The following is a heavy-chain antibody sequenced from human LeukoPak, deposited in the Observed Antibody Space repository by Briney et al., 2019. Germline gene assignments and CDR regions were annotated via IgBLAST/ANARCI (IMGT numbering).Heavy chain of an antibody. Sequence: GRSLRLSCAASGFTFSSYAMHRVRQAPGKGLEWVAVISYDGSNKYYADSVKGRFTISRDNSKNTLYLQMNSLRAEDTAVYYCAREDYGTFDYWGQGTLVTVPS. CDR1: GFTFSSYA. J-gene: IGHJ4*02. CDR3: AREDYGTFDY. V-gene: IGHV3-30*01. D-gene: IGHD4-17*01. CDR2: ISYDGSNK.